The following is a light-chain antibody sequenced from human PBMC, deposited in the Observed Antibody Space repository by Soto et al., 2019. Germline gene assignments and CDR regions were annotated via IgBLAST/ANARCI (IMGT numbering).Light chain of an antibody. Sequence: LVTQSPGTLALSPGERATVSCRASQSVSSTYLAWYQHKLGQAPRLVIYGASSKASGIPDRFSGSGSGTDFTLTIIRLEPEDFAVYYCQQYGSSPRSFGQGTKVDIK. CDR1: QSVSSTY. J-gene: IGKJ1*01. CDR2: GAS. CDR3: QQYGSSPRS. V-gene: IGKV3-20*01.